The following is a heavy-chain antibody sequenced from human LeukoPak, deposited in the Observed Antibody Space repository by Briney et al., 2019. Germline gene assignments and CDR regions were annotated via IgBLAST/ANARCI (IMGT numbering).Heavy chain of an antibody. CDR3: ARGGETGTTHHYYYYGMDV. J-gene: IGHJ6*02. CDR2: INPNSGGT. CDR1: GYTFTGYY. Sequence: ASVKVSCKASGYTFTGYYMHWVRQAPGQGLEWMGWINPNSGGTNYAQKFQGRVTMTRDTSISTAYMELSRLRSDDTAVYYCARGGETGTTHHYYYYGMDVWGQGTTVTVSS. D-gene: IGHD1-1*01. V-gene: IGHV1-2*02.